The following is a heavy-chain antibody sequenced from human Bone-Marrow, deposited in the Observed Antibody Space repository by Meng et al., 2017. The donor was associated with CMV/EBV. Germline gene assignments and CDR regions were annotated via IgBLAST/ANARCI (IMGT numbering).Heavy chain of an antibody. CDR1: GYTFTSYG. J-gene: IGHJ6*02. Sequence: ASVKVSCKASGYTFTSYGISWVRQAPGQGLEWMGWINPNSGGTNYAQKFQGRVTMTGDTSITPASLDLSRLRSDDMAVYYCTRVKRYFPVGPCSSTISSVLDVWGQGTTVTVSS. CDR2: INPNSGGT. CDR3: TRVKRYFPVGPCSSTISSVLDV. D-gene: IGHD3-9*01. V-gene: IGHV1-2*02.